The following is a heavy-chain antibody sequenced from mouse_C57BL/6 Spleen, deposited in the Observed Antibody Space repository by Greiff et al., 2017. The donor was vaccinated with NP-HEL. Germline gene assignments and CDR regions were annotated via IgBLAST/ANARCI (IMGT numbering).Heavy chain of an antibody. CDR2: IHPNSGST. V-gene: IGHV1-64*01. J-gene: IGHJ4*01. Sequence: QVQLQQPGAELVKPGASVKLSCKASGYTFTSYWMHWVKQRPGQGLEWIGMIHPNSGSTKYNEKFKGKATLTADKSSSTAYMQLNSLTSEDSAVYVCARAAQATRAMDYWGQGTSVTVSS. D-gene: IGHD3-2*02. CDR3: ARAAQATRAMDY. CDR1: GYTFTSYW.